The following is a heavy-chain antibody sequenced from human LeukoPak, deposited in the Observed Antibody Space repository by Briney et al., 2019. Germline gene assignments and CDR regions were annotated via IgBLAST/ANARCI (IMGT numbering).Heavy chain of an antibody. D-gene: IGHD6-6*01. J-gene: IGHJ4*02. CDR1: GDSINNYY. CDR2: IYYSGST. CDR3: ARHDPRGEPARLGFFDY. V-gene: IGHV4-59*08. Sequence: SETLSLTCTVSGDSINNYYWSWIRQPPGKGLEWIGYIYYSGSTNYNPSLKSRVAISVDTSKNQFSLNLSSVTAADTAVYYCARHDPRGEPARLGFFDYWGQGTLVTVSS.